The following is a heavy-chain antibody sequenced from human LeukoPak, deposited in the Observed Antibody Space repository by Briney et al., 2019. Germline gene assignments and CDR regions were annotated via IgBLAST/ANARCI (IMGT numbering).Heavy chain of an antibody. J-gene: IGHJ4*02. CDR3: ARETYYYDSSGSRTIDY. V-gene: IGHV4-59*01. CDR1: GGSISTYY. CDR2: IYHSGTT. D-gene: IGHD3-22*01. Sequence: SETLSLTCTVSGGSISTYYWSWIRQPPGKGLEWIGYIYHSGTTNYNPSLKSRVTISVDTSKNHFSLKMTSVTAADTAVYYCARETYYYDSSGSRTIDYWGQGTLVTVSS.